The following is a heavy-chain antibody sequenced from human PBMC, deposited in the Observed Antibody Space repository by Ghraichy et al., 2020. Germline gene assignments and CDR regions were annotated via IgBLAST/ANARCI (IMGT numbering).Heavy chain of an antibody. CDR1: GFTFSSYE. CDR3: ARDRYYGSGSYDY. V-gene: IGHV3-48*03. CDR2: ISSSGSTI. J-gene: IGHJ4*02. Sequence: GGSLRLSCAASGFTFSSYEMNWVRQAPGKGLEWVSYISSSGSTIYYVDSVKGRFTISRDNAKNSLYLQVNSLRAEDTAVYYCARDRYYGSGSYDYWGQGTLVTVSS. D-gene: IGHD3-10*01.